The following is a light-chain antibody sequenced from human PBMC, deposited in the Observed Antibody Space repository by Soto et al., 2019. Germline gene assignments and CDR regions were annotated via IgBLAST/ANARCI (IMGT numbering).Light chain of an antibody. V-gene: IGKV3-15*01. CDR3: QQYNNWPPGPWT. CDR2: GAS. CDR1: QSVSSN. Sequence: EIVMTQSPATLSVSPGERATLSCRASQSVSSNLAWYQQKPGQAPRLLIYGASTRATGIPARFSGSGSGTEFTLTISSLQSEDFAVYYCQQYNNWPPGPWTFGQGTKVDIK. J-gene: IGKJ1*01.